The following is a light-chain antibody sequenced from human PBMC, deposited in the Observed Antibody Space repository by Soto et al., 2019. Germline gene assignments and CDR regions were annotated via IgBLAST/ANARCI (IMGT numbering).Light chain of an antibody. CDR1: QSVTTY. CDR2: DAF. CDR3: QQRSNWPPEFT. Sequence: EIVLTQSPAYLSLSPGERVTLSCRASQSVTTYLAWYQQKRGQAPRLLIYDAFNMATGIPDRFRGGGSGTDFTLSVSSLEPEDSAVYYCQQRSNWPPEFTVGQGTTLDIK. J-gene: IGKJ2*01. V-gene: IGKV3-11*01.